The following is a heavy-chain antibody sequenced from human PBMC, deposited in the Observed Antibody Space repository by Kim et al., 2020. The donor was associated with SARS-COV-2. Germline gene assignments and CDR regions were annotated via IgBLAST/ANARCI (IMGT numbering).Heavy chain of an antibody. CDR1: GFTFSSYG. CDR2: IWYDGSNK. J-gene: IGHJ6*02. CDR3: ARDTRDYYGMDV. V-gene: IGHV3-33*01. Sequence: GGSLRLSCAASGFTFSSYGMHWVRQAPGKGLEWVAVIWYDGSNKYYADSVKGRFTISRDNSKNTLYLQMNSLRAEDTAVYYCARDTRDYYGMDVWGQGTMVTVSS.